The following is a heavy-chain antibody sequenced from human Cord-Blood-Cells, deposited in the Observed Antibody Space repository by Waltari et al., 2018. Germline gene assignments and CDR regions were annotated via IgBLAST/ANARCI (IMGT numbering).Heavy chain of an antibody. CDR1: GVSISSSIYY. CDR2: IYYRGTT. Sequence: QLHLQESRPGLVKPSETLSLTCTVSGVSISSSIYYWAWMRQPPGKGLEWIGSIYYRGTTYYSPTLKIRVTISVDTSKNQFFMKVGSATAAGTAVYYCARREGYAVYWGQGTLVTVSS. J-gene: IGHJ4*02. CDR3: ARREGYAVY. V-gene: IGHV4-39*01. D-gene: IGHD5-12*01.